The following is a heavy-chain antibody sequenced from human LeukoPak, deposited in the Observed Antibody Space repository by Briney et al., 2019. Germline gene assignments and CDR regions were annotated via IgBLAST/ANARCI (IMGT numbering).Heavy chain of an antibody. CDR1: GFTFSRFS. V-gene: IGHV3-48*01. CDR2: INGSSTTI. CDR3: ARDMSPQVVPYAIVADS. D-gene: IGHD2-2*01. J-gene: IGHJ4*02. Sequence: PGGSLRLSCAASGFTFSRFSMNWVRQAPGKGLEWVSYINGSSTTIYYADSVKGRFTISRDNGKNSMFLQMNSLRAEDTAVYYCARDMSPQVVPYAIVADSWGQGTLVTVST.